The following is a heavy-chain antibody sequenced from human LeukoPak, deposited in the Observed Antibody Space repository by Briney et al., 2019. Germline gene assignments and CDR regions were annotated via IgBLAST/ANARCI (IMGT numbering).Heavy chain of an antibody. V-gene: IGHV1-2*02. CDR1: GYTFTGYH. Sequence: ASVKASCKASGYTFTGYHMHWVRQAPGQGLEWMGWINPNSGGTNYAQKFQGRVTMTRDTSISTAYMELSRLRSDDTAVYYCARDRAGEDIVVVVAATTSYYYYYGMDVWGQGTTVTVSS. J-gene: IGHJ6*02. CDR2: INPNSGGT. CDR3: ARDRAGEDIVVVVAATTSYYYYYGMDV. D-gene: IGHD2-15*01.